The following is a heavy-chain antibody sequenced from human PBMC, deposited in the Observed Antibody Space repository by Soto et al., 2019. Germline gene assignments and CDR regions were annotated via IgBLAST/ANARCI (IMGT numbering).Heavy chain of an antibody. Sequence: SQTLSLTCAISGDSVSSNSAALNWIRQSPARGLEWLRRTYYRCKWYNDYAVSVNSRITINPDTSKNHFYLTLPSVTAADTAVYFCARARYYDRCFDLWGLGTPVTVSS. CDR2: TYYRCKWYN. D-gene: IGHD3-10*01. CDR1: GDSVSSNSAA. J-gene: IGHJ4*02. V-gene: IGHV6-1*01. CDR3: ARARYYDRCFDL.